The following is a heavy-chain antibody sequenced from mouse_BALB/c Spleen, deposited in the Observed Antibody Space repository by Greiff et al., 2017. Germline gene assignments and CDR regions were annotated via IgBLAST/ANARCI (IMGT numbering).Heavy chain of an antibody. Sequence: EVHLVESGPELVKPGASVKISCKASGYTFTDYNMHWVKQSHGKSLEWIGYIYPYNGGTGYNQKFKSKATLTVDNSSSTAYMELRSLTSEDSAVYYCARGYYGSSLGYWGQGTTLTVSS. D-gene: IGHD1-1*01. CDR3: ARGYYGSSLGY. J-gene: IGHJ2*01. CDR2: IYPYNGGT. CDR1: GYTFTDYN. V-gene: IGHV1S29*02.